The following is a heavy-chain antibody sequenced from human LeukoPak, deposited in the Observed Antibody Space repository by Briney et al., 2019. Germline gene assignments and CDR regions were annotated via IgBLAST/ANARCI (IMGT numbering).Heavy chain of an antibody. CDR3: ARGGKYYDSSGYYLDY. CDR1: GGTFSSYA. J-gene: IGHJ4*02. D-gene: IGHD3-22*01. CDR2: MNPNSGNT. Sequence: GASVKVSCKASGGTFSSYAINWVRQATGQGLEWMGWMNPNSGNTGYAQKFQGRVTITRNTSISTAYMELSSLRSEDTAVYYCARGGKYYDSSGYYLDYWGQGTLVTVSS. V-gene: IGHV1-8*03.